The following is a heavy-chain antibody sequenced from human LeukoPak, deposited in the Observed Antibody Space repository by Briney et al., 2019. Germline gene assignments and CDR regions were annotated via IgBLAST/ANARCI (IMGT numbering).Heavy chain of an antibody. J-gene: IGHJ5*02. CDR1: GGSISSYY. Sequence: PSETLSLTCTVSGGSISSYYWSWIRQPPGKGLEWIAYIYTSGSTNYNPSLKSRVTMSVDTSKNQFSLKLSSVTAADTAVYYCARVGNLQYQNWFDPWGQGTLVTVSS. V-gene: IGHV4-4*08. CDR2: IYTSGST. CDR3: ARVGNLQYQNWFDP. D-gene: IGHD2-2*01.